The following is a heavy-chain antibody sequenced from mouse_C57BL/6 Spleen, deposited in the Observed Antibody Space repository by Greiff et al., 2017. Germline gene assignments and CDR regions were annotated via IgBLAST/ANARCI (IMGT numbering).Heavy chain of an antibody. V-gene: IGHV1-69*01. CDR3: ARRRPYWYFDV. CDR2: IDPSDSYT. CDR1: GYTFTSYW. Sequence: QVQLQQPGAELVMPGASVKLSCKASGYTFTSYWMHWVKQRPGQGLEWIGEIDPSDSYTNYNQKFKGKSTLTVDKSSSTAYMQLSSLTSEDSAVXYCARRRPYWYFDVWGTGTTVTVSS. J-gene: IGHJ1*03.